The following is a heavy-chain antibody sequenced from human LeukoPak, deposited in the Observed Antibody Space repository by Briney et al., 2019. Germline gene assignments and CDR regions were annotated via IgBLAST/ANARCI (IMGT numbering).Heavy chain of an antibody. CDR1: GFTFSSYA. Sequence: PGRSLRLSCAASGFTFSSYAMHWVRQAPGKGLEWVAVISYDGSNKYYADSVKGRFTISRDNSKNTLYLQMNSLRAEDTAVYYCARDLPTGGIDFRVVYYGMDVWGQGTTVTVSS. D-gene: IGHD3-3*01. J-gene: IGHJ6*02. CDR3: ARDLPTGGIDFRVVYYGMDV. V-gene: IGHV3-30-3*01. CDR2: ISYDGSNK.